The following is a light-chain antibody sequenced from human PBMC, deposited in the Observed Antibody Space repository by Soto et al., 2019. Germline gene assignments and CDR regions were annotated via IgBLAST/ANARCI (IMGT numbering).Light chain of an antibody. CDR2: DVS. V-gene: IGLV2-14*03. Sequence: QSALTQPASVSGSPGQSITISCTGTRSDVGYYDYVSWYQQHPGKAPKLVIYDVSHRPSGVCNRFSGSKSGNTASLTISGLQAEDEGDYYCSSYTTTYTWMFGAGTKLTVL. CDR3: SSYTTTYTWM. J-gene: IGLJ3*02. CDR1: RSDVGYYDY.